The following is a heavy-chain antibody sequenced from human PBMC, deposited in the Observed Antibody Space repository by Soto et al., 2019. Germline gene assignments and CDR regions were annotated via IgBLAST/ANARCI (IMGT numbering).Heavy chain of an antibody. Sequence: GGSLRLSCAASGFTFSSYSMNWVRQAPGKGLEWVSSISSSSSYISYADSVKGRFTISRDNAKNSLYLQMNSLRAEDTAIYYCARDRDGFPPPGGAFDIWGQGTMVTVSS. CDR2: ISSSSSYI. CDR3: ARDRDGFPPPGGAFDI. D-gene: IGHD2-15*01. V-gene: IGHV3-21*01. J-gene: IGHJ3*02. CDR1: GFTFSSYS.